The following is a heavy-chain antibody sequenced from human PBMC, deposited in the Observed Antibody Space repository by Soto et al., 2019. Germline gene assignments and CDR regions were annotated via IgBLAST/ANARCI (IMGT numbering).Heavy chain of an antibody. CDR3: ASRGVNYYDSSGSQGGAY. D-gene: IGHD3-22*01. J-gene: IGHJ4*02. V-gene: IGHV3-30-3*01. Sequence: QVQLVESGGGVVQPGRSLRLSCAASGFTFSSYAMHWVRQAPGKGLEWVSVISYDGSNKYYADSVKGRFTISRDNSKNTLYLQMNSMRAEETAVYYGASRGVNYYDSSGSQGGAYWGQGNLVTVSS. CDR2: ISYDGSNK. CDR1: GFTFSSYA.